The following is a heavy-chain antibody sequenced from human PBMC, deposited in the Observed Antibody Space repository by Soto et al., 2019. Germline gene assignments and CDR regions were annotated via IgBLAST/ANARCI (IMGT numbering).Heavy chain of an antibody. CDR3: VTMIRFSRDAFDI. D-gene: IGHD3-22*01. Sequence: KPGGSLRLSCAASGFTFSSYSMNWVRQAPGKGLEWVSSISSSSSYIYYADSVKGRFTISRDNAKNSLYLQMNSLRAEDTAVYYCVTMIRFSRDAFDIWGQGTMVTVSS. J-gene: IGHJ3*02. V-gene: IGHV3-21*01. CDR1: GFTFSSYS. CDR2: ISSSSSYI.